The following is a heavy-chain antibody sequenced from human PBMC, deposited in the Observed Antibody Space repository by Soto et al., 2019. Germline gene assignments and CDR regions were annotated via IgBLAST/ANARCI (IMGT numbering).Heavy chain of an antibody. Sequence: GQSLKISCKGSGYSFTTSWIGWVRQMPGKGLEWMGIIYPADSDTRYSPSFQGQVTISADKSSGTAYLQWSSLKASDTAVYYCARVSYLMVRGVITSYYGMDVWGQGTTVTVSS. D-gene: IGHD3-10*01. CDR2: IYPADSDT. V-gene: IGHV5-51*01. CDR3: ARVSYLMVRGVITSYYGMDV. J-gene: IGHJ6*02. CDR1: GYSFTTSW.